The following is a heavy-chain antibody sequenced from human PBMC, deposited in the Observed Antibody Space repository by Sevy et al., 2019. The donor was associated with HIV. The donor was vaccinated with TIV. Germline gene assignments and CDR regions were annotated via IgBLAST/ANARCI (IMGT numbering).Heavy chain of an antibody. Sequence: GGSLRLSCSASGFTFDDYTMHWVRQAPGKGLEWVSFMSWDGGSTYYADSVKGRFTISRDNSKNSLYLQMYSLKIEDTALYYCAKDRGFDYGMDVWGQGTTVTVSS. D-gene: IGHD3-3*01. CDR2: MSWDGGST. CDR1: GFTFDDYT. V-gene: IGHV3-43*01. CDR3: AKDRGFDYGMDV. J-gene: IGHJ6*02.